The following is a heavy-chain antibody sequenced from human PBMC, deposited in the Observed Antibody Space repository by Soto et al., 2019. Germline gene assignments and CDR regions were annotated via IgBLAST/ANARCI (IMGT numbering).Heavy chain of an antibody. CDR2: ISGSGGST. D-gene: IGHD3-3*01. Sequence: GSLRLSCAASGFTFSSYAMSWVRQAPGKGLEWVSAISGSGGSTYYADSVKGRFTISRDNSKNTLYLQMNSLRAEDTAVYYCAKHPYYDLWSGYYSSPPYFDYWGQGTLVTVSS. V-gene: IGHV3-23*01. CDR1: GFTFSSYA. J-gene: IGHJ4*02. CDR3: AKHPYYDLWSGYYSSPPYFDY.